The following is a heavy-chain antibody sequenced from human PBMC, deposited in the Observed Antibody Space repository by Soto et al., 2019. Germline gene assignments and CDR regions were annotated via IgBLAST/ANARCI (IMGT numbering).Heavy chain of an antibody. V-gene: IGHV3-48*03. Sequence: GGSLRLSCFASEFTFSSYEMNWVRQAPGKGLEWVSYISSSGTTIYYTDSVKGRFTISRDNAKKSLYLQMNSLRAEDTAVYYCVRFGGAAAGPGDYWGQGTLVTVSS. D-gene: IGHD6-13*01. CDR2: ISSSGTTI. J-gene: IGHJ4*02. CDR1: EFTFSSYE. CDR3: VRFGGAAAGPGDY.